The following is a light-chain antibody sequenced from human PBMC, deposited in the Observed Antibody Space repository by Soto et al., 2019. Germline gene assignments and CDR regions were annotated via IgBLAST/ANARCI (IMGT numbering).Light chain of an antibody. J-gene: IGKJ4*01. CDR3: QQYGSSPRLT. CDR2: GAY. Sequence: EIVMTQSPATLSVSPGERATLSCGASQSVNSSVAWYQQKPGQAPRLLIFGAYTRATGIPARFSGSGSGTDFTLTISRLEPEDFAVYYCQQYGSSPRLTFGGGTKVDIK. CDR1: QSVNSS. V-gene: IGKV3-20*01.